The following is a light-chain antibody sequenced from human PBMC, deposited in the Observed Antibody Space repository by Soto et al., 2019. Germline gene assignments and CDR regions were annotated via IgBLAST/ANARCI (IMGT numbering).Light chain of an antibody. J-gene: IGKJ2*01. V-gene: IGKV2-30*01. CDR3: RQGTHWPPYT. CDR2: KVS. Sequence: DVVMTQSPLSLPVTLGQPASISCRSSQSLAYSDGNTYLNWFQQRPGQSPRRLIYKVSNRDSGVPDRFIGSGSGTDFTLKISRVEAEDVRVYYCRQGTHWPPYTFGQGTKLEIK. CDR1: QSLAYSDGNTY.